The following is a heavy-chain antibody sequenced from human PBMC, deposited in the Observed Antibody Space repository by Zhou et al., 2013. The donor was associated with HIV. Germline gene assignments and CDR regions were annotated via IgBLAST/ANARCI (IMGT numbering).Heavy chain of an antibody. CDR2: LDSENGDV. J-gene: IGHJ3*01. V-gene: IGHV1-24*01. CDR3: ARGDEIGFLGALDF. Sequence: QVQLIQSGAEVRKPGASVKLSCKISGFTLSELSIHWVRQAPGTGLEWLGRLDSENGDVVYAQTFQDRITLTGDTPTDTAYMEVRSLTSDDTAVYYCARGDEIGFLGALDFWGQGTMVTVSS. D-gene: IGHD3-10*01. CDR1: GFTLSELS.